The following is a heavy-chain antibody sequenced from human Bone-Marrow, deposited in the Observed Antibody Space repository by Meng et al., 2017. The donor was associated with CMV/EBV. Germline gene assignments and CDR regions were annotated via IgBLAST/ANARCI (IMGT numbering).Heavy chain of an antibody. V-gene: IGHV4-59*01. CDR1: GGSISSYY. J-gene: IGHJ6*02. CDR3: ARDSTRQADYYGMDV. CDR2: IYYGGST. Sequence: SETLSLTCTVSGGSISSYYWSWIRQPPGKGLEWIGYIYYGGSTNYNPSLKSRVTISVDTSKNQFSLKLSSVTAADTAVYYCARDSTRQADYYGMDVWGQGTTVTVSS. D-gene: IGHD1-26*01.